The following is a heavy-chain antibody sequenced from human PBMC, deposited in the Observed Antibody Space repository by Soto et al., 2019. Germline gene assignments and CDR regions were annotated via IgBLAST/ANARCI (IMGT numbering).Heavy chain of an antibody. CDR3: AKDTWERLVRTGQRYFQH. D-gene: IGHD6-19*01. V-gene: IGHV3-9*01. CDR2: ISWNSGSI. J-gene: IGHJ1*01. CDR1: GFTFDDYA. Sequence: GGSLRLSCAASGFTFDDYAMHWVRQAPGKGLEWVSGISWNSGSIGYADSVKGRFTISRDNAKNSLYLQMNSLRAEDTALYYCAKDTWERLVRTGQRYFQHWGQGTLVTVSS.